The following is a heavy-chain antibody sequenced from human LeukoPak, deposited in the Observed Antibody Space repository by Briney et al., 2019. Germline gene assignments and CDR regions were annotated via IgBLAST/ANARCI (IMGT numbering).Heavy chain of an antibody. J-gene: IGHJ4*02. CDR3: ARDNSWASAGCTNFDY. CDR2: INAGNGNI. D-gene: IGHD6-13*01. CDR1: GYSFTGYG. Sequence: ASVKVSCKTSGYSFTGYGIHWVRQAPGQRLECMGWINAGNGNIRYSPDFQGRLAFTSDTSASTSYMELSSLRSEGTAVYYCARDNSWASAGCTNFDYWGQGTLVTVSS. V-gene: IGHV1-3*01.